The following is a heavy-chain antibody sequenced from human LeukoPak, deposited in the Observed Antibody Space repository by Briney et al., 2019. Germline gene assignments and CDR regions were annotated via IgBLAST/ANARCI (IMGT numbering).Heavy chain of an antibody. CDR2: ISSSSSYI. V-gene: IGHV3-21*01. CDR1: GFTFSSYS. CDR3: ARGGYYYDSSADEH. Sequence: GGSLTLSCAASGFTFSSYSMNWVRQAPGKGREWVSSISSSSSYIYYAHSVKGRFTISRDNAKNSLYLQMNSLRAEDTAVYYCARGGYYYDSSADEHWGQGTLVTVSS. J-gene: IGHJ1*01. D-gene: IGHD3-22*01.